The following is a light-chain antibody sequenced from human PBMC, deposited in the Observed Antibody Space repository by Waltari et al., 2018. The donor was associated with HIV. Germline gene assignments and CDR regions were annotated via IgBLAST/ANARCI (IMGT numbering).Light chain of an antibody. CDR3: QQRSNWPPSLT. V-gene: IGKV3-11*01. Sequence: IGLTQSPATLSLSPGERATLACRARQTVSTYLAWYQQKPGQAARPLIYDASTRATGSPARFSGSGSGTAFTLTISSLEPEDFAVYYCQQRSNWPPSLTFGGGTQVEIK. CDR2: DAS. J-gene: IGKJ4*01. CDR1: QTVSTY.